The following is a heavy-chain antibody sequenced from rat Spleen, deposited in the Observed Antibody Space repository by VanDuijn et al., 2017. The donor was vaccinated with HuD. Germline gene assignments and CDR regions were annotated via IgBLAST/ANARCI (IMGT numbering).Heavy chain of an antibody. V-gene: IGHV5-25*01. Sequence: EVQLVESGGGLVQPGRSIKLSCAASGFAFSHYGMAWVLQAPTKGLEWIASISYDGDNTYYRDSVKGRFTISRDNAKSTLYLQMDSLRSEDTATYYCARLPYNSGRMDAWGQGASVTVSS. J-gene: IGHJ4*01. CDR3: ARLPYNSGRMDA. CDR2: ISYDGDNT. CDR1: GFAFSHYG. D-gene: IGHD4-3*01.